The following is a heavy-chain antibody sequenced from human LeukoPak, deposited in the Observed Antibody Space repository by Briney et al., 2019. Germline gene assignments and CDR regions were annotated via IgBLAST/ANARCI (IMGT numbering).Heavy chain of an antibody. CDR2: IIPIFHTA. CDR3: ARDHDSNVYYAQFAY. CDR1: GGDFSTYT. J-gene: IGHJ4*02. V-gene: IGHV1-69*13. Sequence: SVKVSCKASGGDFSTYTINWVRQAPGQGLEWMGGIIPIFHTANYAHKFQGRVTITADESARTAYMELSSLGSDDTAVYYCARDHDSNVYYAQFAYWGQGTLVTVSS. D-gene: IGHD3-22*01.